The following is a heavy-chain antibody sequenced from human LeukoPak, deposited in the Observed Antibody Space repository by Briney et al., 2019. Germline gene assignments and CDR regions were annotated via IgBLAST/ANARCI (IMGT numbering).Heavy chain of an antibody. Sequence: SETLSLTCAVYGGSFSGYYWSWIRQPPGKGLEWIGEINHSGSTNYNPSLKSRVTMSVDTSKNQFSLKLNSVTAADTAVYYCERGRGYNSLDYWGQGTLVTVSS. CDR1: GGSFSGYY. CDR3: ERGRGYNSLDY. J-gene: IGHJ4*02. CDR2: INHSGST. V-gene: IGHV4-34*01. D-gene: IGHD3-22*01.